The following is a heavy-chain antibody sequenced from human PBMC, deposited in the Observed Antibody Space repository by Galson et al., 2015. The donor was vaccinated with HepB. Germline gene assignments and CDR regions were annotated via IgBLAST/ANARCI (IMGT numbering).Heavy chain of an antibody. D-gene: IGHD5-24*01. CDR2: INQYGTYK. V-gene: IGHV3-7*01. CDR1: GFTFSNYW. Sequence: SLRLSCAASGFTFSNYWLTCVRQAPGKGLEWVANINQYGTYKYYVDSVKGRFTVSRDNTKKSLYLQINSLRDEDTAVYYCARDVGDGYSLGVGSFNVWGQGTMVIVSP. CDR3: ARDVGDGYSLGVGSFNV. J-gene: IGHJ3*01.